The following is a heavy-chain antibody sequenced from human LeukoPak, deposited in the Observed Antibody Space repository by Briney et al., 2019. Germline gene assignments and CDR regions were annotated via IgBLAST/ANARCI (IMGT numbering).Heavy chain of an antibody. V-gene: IGHV1-8*01. CDR3: AKLMAVGRWHFDL. CDR1: GYTFTSYD. D-gene: IGHD6-19*01. CDR2: MNPNSGNT. Sequence: ASVKVSCKASGYTFTSYDVNWVRQATGQGLEWMGWMNPNSGNTAYAQSFQGRVTMTRNTSISTAYMELSSLRSEDTAVYYCAKLMAVGRWHFDLWGRGTRLTVSS. J-gene: IGHJ2*01.